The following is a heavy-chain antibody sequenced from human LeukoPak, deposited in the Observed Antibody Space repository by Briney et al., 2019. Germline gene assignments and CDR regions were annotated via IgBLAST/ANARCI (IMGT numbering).Heavy chain of an antibody. CDR3: ARGLTAAPSDY. D-gene: IGHD2-2*01. J-gene: IGHJ4*02. Sequence: SETLSLTCTVSGYSISSGYYWGWIRPPPGKGLEWIGSIYHSGSTYYNPSLKSRVTISVDTSKNQFFLKLSSVTAADTAVYYCARGLTAAPSDYWGQGTLVTVSS. CDR2: IYHSGST. CDR1: GYSISSGYY. V-gene: IGHV4-38-2*02.